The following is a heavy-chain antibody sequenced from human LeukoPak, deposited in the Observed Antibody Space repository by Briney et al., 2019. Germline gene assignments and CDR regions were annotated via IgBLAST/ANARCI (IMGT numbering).Heavy chain of an antibody. CDR2: IYSSGNT. J-gene: IGHJ4*02. Sequence: SETLSLTCTVSGGSISSYYWNWIRQPAGEGLEWIGHIYSSGNTNYNPSLKSRVTISVDKSRNQFSLKLTSVTAADTAVYYCARDSYGSGSYYPYYFDYWGQGTLVTVYS. CDR3: ARDSYGSGSYYPYYFDY. D-gene: IGHD3-10*01. CDR1: GGSISSYY. V-gene: IGHV4-4*07.